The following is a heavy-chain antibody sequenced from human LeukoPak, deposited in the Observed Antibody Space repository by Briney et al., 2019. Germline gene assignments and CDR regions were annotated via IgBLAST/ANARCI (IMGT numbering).Heavy chain of an antibody. CDR1: GFTFSSYS. CDR2: ISSSSSYI. D-gene: IGHD3-9*01. V-gene: IGHV3-21*01. CDR3: AKDAKPRYFDPFIDY. J-gene: IGHJ4*02. Sequence: PGGSLRLSCAASGFTFSSYSMNWVRQAPGKGLKWVSSISSSSSYIYYADSVKGRFTISRDNSKNTLYLQMNSLRAEDTAVYYCAKDAKPRYFDPFIDYWGQGTLVTVSS.